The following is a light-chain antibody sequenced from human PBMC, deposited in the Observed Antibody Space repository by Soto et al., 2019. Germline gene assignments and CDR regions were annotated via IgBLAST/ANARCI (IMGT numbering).Light chain of an antibody. Sequence: QSALTQPRSVSGSPGQSVTISCTGTSSDVGGYNYVSWYQQHPGQAPRLMIYDVTKRPSGVPDRFSGSKSGNTASLTSSGLQAEDEAEYYCCSYAGSYTVVFGGGTKLTVL. J-gene: IGLJ2*01. CDR1: SSDVGGYNY. CDR2: DVT. CDR3: CSYAGSYTVV. V-gene: IGLV2-11*01.